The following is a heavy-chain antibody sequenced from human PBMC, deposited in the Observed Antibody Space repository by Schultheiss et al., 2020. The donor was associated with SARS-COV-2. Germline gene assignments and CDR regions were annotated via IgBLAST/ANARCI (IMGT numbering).Heavy chain of an antibody. D-gene: IGHD2-2*02. CDR2: ISYDGSNK. Sequence: GGSLRLSCAASGFTFSDYYMSWIRQAPGKGLEWVAVISYDGSNKYYADSVKGRFTISRDNSKNTLYLQMNSLRAEDTAVYYCARGGYCSSTSCYIDRIFDYWGQGTLVTVSS. CDR3: ARGGYCSSTSCYIDRIFDY. CDR1: GFTFSDYY. J-gene: IGHJ4*02. V-gene: IGHV3-30*03.